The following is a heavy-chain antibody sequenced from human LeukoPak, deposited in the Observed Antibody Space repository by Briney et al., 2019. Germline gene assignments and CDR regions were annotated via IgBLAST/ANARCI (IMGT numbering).Heavy chain of an antibody. J-gene: IGHJ3*01. CDR1: GFTFSGRA. Sequence: GGSLTLSCAASGFTFSGRAMTWVRQAPGKGLEWVSVIYSGGTIRYADSVKGRFTFSRDNFKDTLNLQMNSLRADDTAVYYCVRAVHHNFYSDSSGYYGDAFDVWGQGTVVTVSS. CDR3: VRAVHHNFYSDSSGYYGDAFDV. V-gene: IGHV3-53*01. D-gene: IGHD3-22*01. CDR2: IYSGGTI.